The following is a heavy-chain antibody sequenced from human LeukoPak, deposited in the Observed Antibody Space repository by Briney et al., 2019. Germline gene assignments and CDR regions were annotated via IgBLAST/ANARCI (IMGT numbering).Heavy chain of an antibody. D-gene: IGHD3-22*01. CDR3: AKSNYYDSSDWFDP. CDR2: IRYDGSNK. Sequence: GGSLRLSCAASGFTFSSYGMHWIRQAPGKGLEWVAFIRYDGSNKFYADSVKGRFTISRDNSKNTLYLQMNSLRAEDTAVYYCAKSNYYDSSDWFDPWGQGTLVTVSS. V-gene: IGHV3-30*02. CDR1: GFTFSSYG. J-gene: IGHJ5*02.